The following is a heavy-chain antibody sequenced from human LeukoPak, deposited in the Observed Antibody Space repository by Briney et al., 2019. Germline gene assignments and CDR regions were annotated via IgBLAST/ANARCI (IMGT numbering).Heavy chain of an antibody. D-gene: IGHD5-24*01. CDR3: ARDRVEMATIRDAFDI. CDR1: GYTFTSYG. J-gene: IGHJ3*02. V-gene: IGHV1-18*01. Sequence: ASVKVSCKASGYTFTSYGISWVRQAPGQGLEWMGWISAYNGNTNYAQKFQGRVTITADKSTSTAYMELSSLRSEDTAVCYCARDRVEMATIRDAFDIWGQGTMVTVSS. CDR2: ISAYNGNT.